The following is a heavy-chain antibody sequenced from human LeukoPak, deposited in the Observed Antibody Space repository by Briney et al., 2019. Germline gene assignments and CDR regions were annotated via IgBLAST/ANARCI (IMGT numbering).Heavy chain of an antibody. CDR1: GFTFNNYT. J-gene: IGHJ6*02. CDR3: AEGTIDMLTGQSYGMDV. CDR2: ISDNGRST. D-gene: IGHD3-9*01. V-gene: IGHV3-23*01. Sequence: GGSLRLSCAASGFTFNNYTMTWLRQAPGKGLEWVSHISDNGRSTYYAESVKGRFTISRDNSKTTLYLQMNSLRAEDTAVYYCAEGTIDMLTGQSYGMDVWGQGTTVTVSS.